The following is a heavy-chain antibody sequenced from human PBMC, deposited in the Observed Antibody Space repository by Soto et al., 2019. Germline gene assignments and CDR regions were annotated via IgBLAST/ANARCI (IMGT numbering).Heavy chain of an antibody. Sequence: GGSLRLSCAASGFTFSSYGMHWVRQAPGKGLEWVAVISYDGSNKYYADSVKGRFTISRDNSKNTLYLQMNSLRAEDTAVYYCAKDEASSGLIDYWGQGTLVTVSS. CDR3: AKDEASSGLIDY. CDR2: ISYDGSNK. V-gene: IGHV3-30*18. D-gene: IGHD3-22*01. J-gene: IGHJ4*02. CDR1: GFTFSSYG.